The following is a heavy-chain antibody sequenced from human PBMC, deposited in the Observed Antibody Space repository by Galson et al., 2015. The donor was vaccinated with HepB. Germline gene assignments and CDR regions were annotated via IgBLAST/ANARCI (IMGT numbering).Heavy chain of an antibody. CDR1: GYSFTNYW. D-gene: IGHD2-15*01. Sequence: QSGAEVKKPGESLRISCKGSGYSFTNYWISWVRQMSGKGLEWMGRIDPSDSYTNYSPSFQGHVTISVDKSISTAYLQWSSLRASDTAMYYCVRDCSGSSCQTGDYWGQGTLVTVSS. CDR2: IDPSDSYT. J-gene: IGHJ4*02. CDR3: VRDCSGSSCQTGDY. V-gene: IGHV5-10-1*01.